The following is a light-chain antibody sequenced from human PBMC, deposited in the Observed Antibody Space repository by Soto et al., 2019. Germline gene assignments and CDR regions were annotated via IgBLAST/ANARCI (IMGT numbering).Light chain of an antibody. Sequence: QSALTRPPSASGSPGQSVTISCTGTSSDVGGYNYVSWYQQHPGKAPKLMIYEVTKRPSGVPDRFSGSKSGNTASLTVSGLLAEDEADYYCASYAGSNKVFGTGTKVTVL. J-gene: IGLJ1*01. CDR2: EVT. V-gene: IGLV2-8*01. CDR1: SSDVGGYNY. CDR3: ASYAGSNKV.